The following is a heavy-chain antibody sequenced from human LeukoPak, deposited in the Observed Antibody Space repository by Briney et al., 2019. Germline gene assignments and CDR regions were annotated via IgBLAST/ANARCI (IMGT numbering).Heavy chain of an antibody. CDR2: IYYTGST. V-gene: IGHV4-59*12. Sequence: ASETLSLTCTVSGGSISTYYWSWIRQPPGKGLEWIGYIYYTGSTNYNPSLKSRVTISVDTSKNQFSLKLSSVTAADTAVYYCARDYYGSGSYFYNWFDPWGQGTLVTVSS. CDR3: ARDYYGSGSYFYNWFDP. D-gene: IGHD3-10*01. J-gene: IGHJ5*02. CDR1: GGSISTYY.